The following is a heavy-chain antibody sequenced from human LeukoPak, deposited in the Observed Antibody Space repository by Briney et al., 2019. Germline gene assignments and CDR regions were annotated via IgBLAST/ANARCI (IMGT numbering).Heavy chain of an antibody. CDR3: ARRNPVAAGPEVDS. CDR2: MYFTGSGST. V-gene: IGHV4-61*01. D-gene: IGHD6-6*01. J-gene: IGHJ4*02. CDR1: GDSVSSSSSGSYF. Sequence: SETLSLTCAVSGDSVSSSSSGSYFWTWIRQPPGKGLGWIGYMYFTGSGSTYYNPSLESRVTISVDASKSQFSLTLTSVTAADTAVYYCARRNPVAAGPEVDSWGQGTLVTVSS.